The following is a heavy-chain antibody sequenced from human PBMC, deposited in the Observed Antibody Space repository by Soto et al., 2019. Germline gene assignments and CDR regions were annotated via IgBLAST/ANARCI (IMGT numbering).Heavy chain of an antibody. CDR2: ISYDGSNK. D-gene: IGHD2-2*01. CDR3: AKDTRYCSSTSCPPDWFDP. J-gene: IGHJ5*02. CDR1: GFTFSSYG. V-gene: IGHV3-30*18. Sequence: GGSLRLSCAASGFTFSSYGMHWVRQAPGKGLEWVAVISYDGSNKYYADSVKGRFTISRDNSKNTLYLQMNSLRAEDTAVYYCAKDTRYCSSTSCPPDWFDPWGQGTLVTVSS.